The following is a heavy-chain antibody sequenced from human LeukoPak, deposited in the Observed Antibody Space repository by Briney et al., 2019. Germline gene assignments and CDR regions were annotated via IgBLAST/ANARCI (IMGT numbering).Heavy chain of an antibody. CDR1: GGSIGSYY. Sequence: TSETLSLTCTVSGGSIGSYYWSWIRQPPGKGLEWIGYIYYSGSTNYNPSLKSRVTISVDTSKNQFSLKLSSVTAADTAVYYCARQEIAVAATLFDYWGRGTLVTVSS. V-gene: IGHV4-59*08. J-gene: IGHJ4*02. CDR2: IYYSGST. D-gene: IGHD6-19*01. CDR3: ARQEIAVAATLFDY.